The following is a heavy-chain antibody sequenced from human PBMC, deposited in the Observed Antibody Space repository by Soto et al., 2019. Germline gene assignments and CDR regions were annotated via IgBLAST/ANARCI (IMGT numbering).Heavy chain of an antibody. CDR3: ATQDFRGATGTT. CDR2: ISGSGTTT. Sequence: GGSLRLSCAASGFTFSVSAMGWFRQAPGTGLEWVALISGSGTTTYYTDSVRGRFTISRDNSKSTLYLQLNSLRAEDTAMYYCATQDFRGATGTTWGQGSLVTVSS. J-gene: IGHJ4*02. CDR1: GFTFSVSA. D-gene: IGHD1-1*01. V-gene: IGHV3-23*01.